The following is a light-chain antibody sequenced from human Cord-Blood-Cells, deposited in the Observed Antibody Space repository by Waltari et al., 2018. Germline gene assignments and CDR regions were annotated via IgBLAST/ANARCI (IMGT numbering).Light chain of an antibody. CDR1: QSISSY. Sequence: DIQMTQSPSSLSASVGDRVIITCRASQSISSYLNWYQQKPGKAPKLLIYAASSLQSGVPSRFCSSGSGTDFTLTISSLQPEDFATYYCQQSYITPPVTFGQGTRLEIK. CDR2: AAS. J-gene: IGKJ5*01. CDR3: QQSYITPPVT. V-gene: IGKV1-39*01.